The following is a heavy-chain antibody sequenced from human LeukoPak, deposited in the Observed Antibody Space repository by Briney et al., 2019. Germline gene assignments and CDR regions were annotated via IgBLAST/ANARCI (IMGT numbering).Heavy chain of an antibody. Sequence: GGSLRLSCAASGFTFSSYGMHWVRQAPGKGLEWVAFIRYDGSNKYYADSVKGRFTISRDNSKNTLYLQMNSLRTEDTAVYYCARGSAGIAVAGTRRRWFDPWGQGTLVTVSS. D-gene: IGHD6-19*01. CDR2: IRYDGSNK. J-gene: IGHJ5*02. CDR1: GFTFSSYG. V-gene: IGHV3-30*02. CDR3: ARGSAGIAVAGTRRRWFDP.